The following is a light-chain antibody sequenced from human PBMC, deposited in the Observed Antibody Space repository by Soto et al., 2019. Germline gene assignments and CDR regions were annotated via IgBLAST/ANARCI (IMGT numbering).Light chain of an antibody. CDR3: QQYGSWWT. CDR1: QTVRNNY. J-gene: IGKJ1*01. CDR2: GAS. Sequence: EFVLTQSPGTLSLSPGERATLSCRASQTVRNNYLAWYQQKPGQAPRLLIYGASSRATGIPDRFSGSGSGTDFTLTISRLEPEDFAVYYCQQYGSWWTFGQGTKVDIK. V-gene: IGKV3-20*01.